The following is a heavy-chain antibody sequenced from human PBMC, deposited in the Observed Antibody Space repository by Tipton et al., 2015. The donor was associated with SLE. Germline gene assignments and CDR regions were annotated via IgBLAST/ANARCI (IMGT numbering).Heavy chain of an antibody. D-gene: IGHD1-26*01. CDR1: GDSITGSGYS. CDR3: ARQHSGGATDT. V-gene: IGHV4-31*02. CDR2: IHHSGRT. Sequence: LRLSCTVSGDSITGSGYSWNWVRQHPGAGLEWIGYIHHSGRTDYNPSLRSRVTISRDTSRNQFSLNVNSVTAADTAVYYCARQHSGGATDTWGQGTLVTVSS. J-gene: IGHJ5*02.